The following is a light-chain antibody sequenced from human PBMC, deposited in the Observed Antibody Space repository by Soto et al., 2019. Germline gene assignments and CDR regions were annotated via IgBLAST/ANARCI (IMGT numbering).Light chain of an antibody. CDR2: EVS. CDR3: CSYTSTNARI. V-gene: IGLV2-14*01. Sequence: VLTQPASVSGSPGQSITISCTGTSSDIGGHNYVSWYQQYPGKAPKLMIYEVSNRPSGISNRFSGSKSGSTASLTISGLQAEDEADYYCCSYTSTNARIFGGGTKVTVL. J-gene: IGLJ2*01. CDR1: SSDIGGHNY.